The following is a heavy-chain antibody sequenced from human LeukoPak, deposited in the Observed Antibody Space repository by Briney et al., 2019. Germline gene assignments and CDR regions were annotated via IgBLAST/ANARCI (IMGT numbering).Heavy chain of an antibody. CDR2: ISYDGSNK. CDR1: GFTFSSYA. V-gene: IGHV3-30-3*01. CDR3: ARGFCTNGVCPYYYYYGMDV. Sequence: PGGSLRLSCAASGFTFSSYAMHWVRQAPGKGLEWVAVISYDGSNKYYADSVKGRFTISRDNSKNTLYLQMNSLGAEDTAVYYCARGFCTNGVCPYYYYYGMDVWGQGTTVTVSS. J-gene: IGHJ6*02. D-gene: IGHD2-8*01.